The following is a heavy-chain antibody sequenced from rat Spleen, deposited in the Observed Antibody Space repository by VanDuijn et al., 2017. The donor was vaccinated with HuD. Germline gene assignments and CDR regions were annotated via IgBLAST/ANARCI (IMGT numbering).Heavy chain of an antibody. CDR3: ARERGYYRYFDY. CDR1: GFTFSTYV. D-gene: IGHD1-1*01. V-gene: IGHV5-43*01. Sequence: EVQLVESGGGLVQPGSSLKVSCVASGFTFSTYVMHWFRQAPENGIEWLAYINTDSSDINCAEAVKGRFTISRDNAKNTVDMQLSILRTEDTAMYFCARERGYYRYFDYWGQGVMVTVSS. CDR2: INTDSSDI. J-gene: IGHJ2*01.